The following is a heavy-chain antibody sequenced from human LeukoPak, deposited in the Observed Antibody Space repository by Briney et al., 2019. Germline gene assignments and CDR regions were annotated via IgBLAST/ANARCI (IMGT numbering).Heavy chain of an antibody. CDR1: CGSISSSSYY. V-gene: IGHV4-39*07. J-gene: IGHJ5*02. D-gene: IGHD5-24*01. CDR3: AGDRRDGYNHNWFDP. Sequence: SEALSLTCTVSCGSISSSSYYWGWLRQPPGTGLEWIGSIYYSGSTYYNPPLKSRVTISVDTSKNQFSLKLSSVTAADTAVYYCAGDRRDGYNHNWFDPWGQGTLVTVSS. CDR2: IYYSGST.